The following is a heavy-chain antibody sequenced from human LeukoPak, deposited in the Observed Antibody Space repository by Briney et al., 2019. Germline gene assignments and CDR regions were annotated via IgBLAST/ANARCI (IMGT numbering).Heavy chain of an antibody. D-gene: IGHD3-10*02. Sequence: SETLSLTCAVSGVSISSSNWWSWVRQPPGKGLEWIGEIFHGGTTSYNPSLKSRVLISIDKSKNQFSLKLTSVTAADTVVYYCARVFRGSPGYFDYWGQGTLVTVSS. V-gene: IGHV4-4*02. CDR2: IFHGGTT. CDR1: GVSISSSNW. J-gene: IGHJ4*02. CDR3: ARVFRGSPGYFDY.